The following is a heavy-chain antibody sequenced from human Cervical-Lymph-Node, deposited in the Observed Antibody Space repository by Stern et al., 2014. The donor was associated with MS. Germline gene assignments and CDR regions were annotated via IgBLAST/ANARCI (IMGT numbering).Heavy chain of an antibody. CDR2: IIRPFGTS. Sequence: QVQLVQSGAEVKKPGSSVKVSCRASGDTFSTYAISWVRQAPGQGLEWMGGIIRPFGTSNYAQKFQGRVTITADESTSTAYMELSSLRSEDTAVYYCARRYCSSGSCSRRSSMDVWGQGTTVTVSS. J-gene: IGHJ6*02. CDR1: GDTFSTYA. CDR3: ARRYCSSGSCSRRSSMDV. D-gene: IGHD2-15*01. V-gene: IGHV1-69*01.